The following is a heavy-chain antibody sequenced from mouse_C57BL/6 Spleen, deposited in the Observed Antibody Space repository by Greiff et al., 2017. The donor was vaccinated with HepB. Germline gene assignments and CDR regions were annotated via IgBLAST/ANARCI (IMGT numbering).Heavy chain of an antibody. D-gene: IGHD2-3*01. V-gene: IGHV1-15*01. Sequence: QVQLQQSGAELVRPGASVTLSCKASGYTFTDYEMHWVKQTPVHGLEWIGAIDPETGGTAYNQKFKGKAILTADKSSSTAYMELRSLTSEDSAVYYCTRENDGYPHYYAMDYWGQGTSVTVSS. CDR3: TRENDGYPHYYAMDY. CDR1: GYTFTDYE. CDR2: IDPETGGT. J-gene: IGHJ4*01.